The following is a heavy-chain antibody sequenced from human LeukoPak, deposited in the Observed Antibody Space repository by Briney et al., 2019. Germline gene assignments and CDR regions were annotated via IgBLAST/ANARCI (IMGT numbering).Heavy chain of an antibody. D-gene: IGHD1-26*01. CDR3: ARWAVVGATKGFDY. J-gene: IGHJ4*02. V-gene: IGHV4-59*01. CDR1: GGSISSDY. Sequence: SETLSLTCTVSGGSISSDYWSWIRQPPGKGLECIGYMYYGGSANYNPSLKSRVTISVDTSKNQCSLKLSSVPAADTAVYYCARWAVVGATKGFDYWGQGTLVTVSS. CDR2: MYYGGSA.